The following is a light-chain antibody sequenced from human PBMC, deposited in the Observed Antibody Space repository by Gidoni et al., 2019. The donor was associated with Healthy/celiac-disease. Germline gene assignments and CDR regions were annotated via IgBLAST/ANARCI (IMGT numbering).Light chain of an antibody. CDR3: QQYNSYPYVT. J-gene: IGKJ2*01. CDR1: QSISSW. Sequence: DIQMTQSPSTLSASVGDRVTITCRASQSISSWLAWYQQKPGKAPKLLSYKASSLESGVPSRFSGSGSGTEFTLTISRLQPDDFATYYCQQYNSYPYVTFGQGTKLEIK. V-gene: IGKV1-5*03. CDR2: KAS.